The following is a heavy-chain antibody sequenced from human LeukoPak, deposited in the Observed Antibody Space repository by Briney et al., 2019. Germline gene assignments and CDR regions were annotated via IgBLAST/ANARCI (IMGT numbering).Heavy chain of an antibody. CDR3: ARDPAGVTTSVSYFDY. Sequence: EASVKVFCKASGGTFSSYAISWVRQAPGQGLEWMGGIIPIFGTANYAQKFQGRVTITADESTSTAYMELSSLRSEDTAVYYCARDPAGVTTSVSYFDYWGQGTLVTVSS. V-gene: IGHV1-69*01. CDR1: GGTFSSYA. J-gene: IGHJ4*02. CDR2: IIPIFGTA. D-gene: IGHD4-17*01.